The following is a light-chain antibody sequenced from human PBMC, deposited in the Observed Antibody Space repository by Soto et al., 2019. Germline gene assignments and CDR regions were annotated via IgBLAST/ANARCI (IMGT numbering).Light chain of an antibody. CDR1: ERIRTW. V-gene: IGKV1-5*01. CDR2: DAS. CDR3: QQYNKYPRT. J-gene: IGKJ1*01. Sequence: DIQMTKSPSTLSASVGDRVTITCRASERIRTWLAWYQHKPGKAPKFLSYDASTLESGVPSRFSGRGSGTEVTLTISSRHHADFATYYCQQYNKYPRTFGQGTKVDIK.